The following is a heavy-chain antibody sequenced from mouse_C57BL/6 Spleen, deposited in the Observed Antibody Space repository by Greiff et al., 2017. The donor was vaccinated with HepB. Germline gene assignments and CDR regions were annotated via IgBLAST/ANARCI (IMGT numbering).Heavy chain of an antibody. V-gene: IGHV3-6*01. Sequence: ESGPGLVKPSQSLSLTCSVTGYSITSGYYWNWIRQFPGNKLEWMGYISYDGSNNYNPSLKNRISITRDTSKNQFFLKLNSVTTEDTATYYCAREGGYYYGSSWFAYWGQGTLVTVSA. J-gene: IGHJ3*01. CDR3: AREGGYYYGSSWFAY. D-gene: IGHD1-1*01. CDR2: ISYDGSN. CDR1: GYSITSGYY.